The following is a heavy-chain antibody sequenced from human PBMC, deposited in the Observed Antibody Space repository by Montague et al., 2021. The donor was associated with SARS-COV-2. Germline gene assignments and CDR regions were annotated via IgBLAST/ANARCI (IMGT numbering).Heavy chain of an antibody. D-gene: IGHD2-21*02. Sequence: TLSLTCTVSGGSISNGGYYWSWIRQHPGKGLEWIGYIYYSGSTYYNPSLKSRVTISVDTSKNQFSLKLSSVTAADTAVYYCASVHIVVVTAMRYFDLWGRGTLVTVSS. V-gene: IGHV4-31*03. CDR1: GGSISNGGYY. CDR3: ASVHIVVVTAMRYFDL. CDR2: IYYSGST. J-gene: IGHJ2*01.